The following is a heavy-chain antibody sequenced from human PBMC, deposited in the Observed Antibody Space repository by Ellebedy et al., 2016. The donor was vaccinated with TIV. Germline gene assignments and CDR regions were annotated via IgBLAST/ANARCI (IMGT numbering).Heavy chain of an antibody. Sequence: MPSETLSLTCTVPGGSINSGDYYWSWIRQPPGKGREWVGYIYYSGSAYYNSFLKGRVKISVDRSKKQISLELNSVTAADTAVYFCARGLTGNAFDIWGQGTMVTVSS. CDR1: GGSINSGDYY. J-gene: IGHJ3*02. CDR2: IYYSGSA. D-gene: IGHD1-20*01. CDR3: ARGLTGNAFDI. V-gene: IGHV4-30-4*01.